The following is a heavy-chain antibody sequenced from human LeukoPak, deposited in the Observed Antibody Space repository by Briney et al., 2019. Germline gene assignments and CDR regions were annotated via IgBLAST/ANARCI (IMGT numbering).Heavy chain of an antibody. D-gene: IGHD3-10*01. CDR3: ARDLTYYYGSGNYYKPDAFDI. Sequence: ASVKVSCKASGYTFNTYAMNWVRQAPGQGLEWMGWINTNTGNPTYAQGFTGRFVFSLDTSVSTAYLQISSLKAEDTAVYYCARDLTYYYGSGNYYKPDAFDIWGQGTMVTVSS. J-gene: IGHJ3*02. CDR1: GYTFNTYA. CDR2: INTNTGNP. V-gene: IGHV7-4-1*02.